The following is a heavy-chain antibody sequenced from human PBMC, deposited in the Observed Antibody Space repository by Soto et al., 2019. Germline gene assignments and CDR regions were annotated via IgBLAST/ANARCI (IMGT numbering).Heavy chain of an antibody. D-gene: IGHD6-13*01. V-gene: IGHV4-31*01. CDR3: ARDFGAAADWYFDL. Sequence: QVQLQESGPGLVKPSQTLSLTCTVSGGSISSGGYYWSWIRQHPGKGLEWIGYIYYSGSTYYNQSITSQVTTSVDTSKNQFSLKLSSVTAADTAVYYCARDFGAAADWYFDLWGRGTLVTVSS. J-gene: IGHJ2*01. CDR1: GGSISSGGYY. CDR2: IYYSGST.